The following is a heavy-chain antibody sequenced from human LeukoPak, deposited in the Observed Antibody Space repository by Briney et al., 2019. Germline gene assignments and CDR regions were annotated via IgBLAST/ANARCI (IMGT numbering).Heavy chain of an antibody. Sequence: SVKVSCKASGGTFSSYAISWVRQAPGQGLEWMGRIIPILGIANYAQKFQGRVTITADKPTSTAYMELSSLRSEDTAVYYCASFDTVATSDYWGQGTLVTVSS. D-gene: IGHD5-24*01. CDR1: GGTFSSYA. CDR2: IIPILGIA. J-gene: IGHJ4*02. CDR3: ASFDTVATSDY. V-gene: IGHV1-69*04.